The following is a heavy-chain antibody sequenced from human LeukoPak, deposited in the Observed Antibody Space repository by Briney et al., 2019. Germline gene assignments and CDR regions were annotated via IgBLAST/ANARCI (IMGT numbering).Heavy chain of an antibody. CDR2: IYASGST. D-gene: IGHD1-1*01. CDR1: GLSITYDTYY. V-gene: IGHV4-39*07. J-gene: IGHJ5*02. CDR3: ARDPRGRNEDWFDP. Sequence: SETLSLTCTVSGLSITYDTYYWAWIRQPPGKGLEWIGSIYASGSTYYSPSLKSRVIISVDTSKNHFSLTLSAVTAADAAVYYCARDPRGRNEDWFDPWGQGTLVTVSS.